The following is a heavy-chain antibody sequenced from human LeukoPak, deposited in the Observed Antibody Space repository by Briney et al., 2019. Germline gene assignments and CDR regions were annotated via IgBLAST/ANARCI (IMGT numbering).Heavy chain of an antibody. CDR1: GGSISSSSYY. V-gene: IGHV4-39*07. D-gene: IGHD5-24*01. CDR3: AKAVGYDGYIYYGMDV. CDR2: IYYSGST. J-gene: IGHJ6*02. Sequence: SETLSLTCTVSGGSISSSSYYWGWIRQPPGKGLEWIGSIYYSGSTYYNPSLKSRVTISVDTSKNQFSLKLTSVTAADTAVYYCAKAVGYDGYIYYGMDVWGQGTTVTVSS.